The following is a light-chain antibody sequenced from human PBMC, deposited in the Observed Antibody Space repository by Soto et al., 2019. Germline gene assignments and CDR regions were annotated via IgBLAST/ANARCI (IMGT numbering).Light chain of an antibody. V-gene: IGLV2-11*01. Sequence: QSSLTQPRSVSGSPVQSVTVSCTGTNSDVCGYNYFSWYQQHPGQAPKLIIYDVTQRPSGVSDRFSGSKSGNTASLTISGLQGDDEADYYCCSYARSXLYVVGTGTKVXV. CDR1: NSDVCGYNY. CDR3: CSYARSXLYV. J-gene: IGLJ1*01. CDR2: DVT.